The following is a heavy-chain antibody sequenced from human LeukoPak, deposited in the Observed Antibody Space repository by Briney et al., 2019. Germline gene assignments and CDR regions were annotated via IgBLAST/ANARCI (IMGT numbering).Heavy chain of an antibody. CDR3: ARARSGWPLGPYYFDS. J-gene: IGHJ4*02. V-gene: IGHV3-48*03. D-gene: IGHD2-15*01. Sequence: PGGSLRLSCAASGITASSYEMDWVRQAPGKGLEWVSHISGSGGTIYYADSVRGRFTISRDNTKNSLYLQMNSLRAEDTALYYCARARSGWPLGPYYFDSWGKGTLVTVSS. CDR1: GITASSYE. CDR2: ISGSGGTI.